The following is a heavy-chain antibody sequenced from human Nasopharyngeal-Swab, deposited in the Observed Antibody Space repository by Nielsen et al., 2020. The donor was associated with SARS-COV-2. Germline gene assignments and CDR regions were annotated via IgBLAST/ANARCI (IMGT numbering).Heavy chain of an antibody. CDR2: IYYSGST. Sequence: MGQCAAPGLEWIGYIYYSGSTYYNPSLKSRVTISVDTSKNQFSLKLSSVTAADTAVYYCARGFVGAYYDSNLDVWGKGTTVTVSS. V-gene: IGHV4-31*02. J-gene: IGHJ6*04. D-gene: IGHD3-22*01. CDR3: ARGFVGAYYDSNLDV.